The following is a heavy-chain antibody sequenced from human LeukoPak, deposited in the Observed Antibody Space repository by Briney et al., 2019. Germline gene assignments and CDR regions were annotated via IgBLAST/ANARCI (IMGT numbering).Heavy chain of an antibody. J-gene: IGHJ4*02. Sequence: GGSLRLSCAASGFTFSSYDMHWVRQTTGRGLEWVSGIGTAGDTYSPGSVKGRFTISRENAKNSLYLQMDSLRAGDTAVYYCARDRSDYGFFDYWGQGTLVTVSS. CDR1: GFTFSSYD. CDR2: IGTAGDT. V-gene: IGHV3-13*01. D-gene: IGHD4-17*01. CDR3: ARDRSDYGFFDY.